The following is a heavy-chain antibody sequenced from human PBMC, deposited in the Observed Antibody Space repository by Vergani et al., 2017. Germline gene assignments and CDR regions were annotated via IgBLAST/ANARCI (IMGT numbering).Heavy chain of an antibody. CDR2: FYTGGGT. J-gene: IGHJ6*02. Sequence: QVQLQESGPGLVRPSQTLSLTCTVSGGSISSGSYYWRWFRQPAGKGLEWIGRFYTGGGTSYNPSLKSRVTISVDTSKNQFSLQLSSVTAADTAVYYCARDPLYSTTWPFLLLDMDVWGQGTTVTVSS. D-gene: IGHD6-13*01. CDR3: ARDPLYSTTWPFLLLDMDV. CDR1: GGSISSGSYY. V-gene: IGHV4-61*02.